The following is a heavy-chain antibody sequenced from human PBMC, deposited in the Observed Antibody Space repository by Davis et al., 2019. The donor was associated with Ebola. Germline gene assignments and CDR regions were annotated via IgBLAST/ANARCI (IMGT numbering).Heavy chain of an antibody. V-gene: IGHV4-59*01. CDR2: IYYSGST. Sequence: MPSETLSLTCTVSGGSISSYYWSWIRQPPGKGLEWIGYIYYSGSTNYNPSLKSRVTISVDTSKNQFSLKLSSVTAADTAVYYCARYYCSGGSCRFDYWGQGTLVTVSS. D-gene: IGHD2-15*01. CDR3: ARYYCSGGSCRFDY. CDR1: GGSISSYY. J-gene: IGHJ4*02.